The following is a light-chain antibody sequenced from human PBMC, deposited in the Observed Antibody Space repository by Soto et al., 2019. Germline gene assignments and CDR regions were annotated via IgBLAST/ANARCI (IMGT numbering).Light chain of an antibody. Sequence: EIVLTQSPGTLSLSPGERATFSCRASQSVSNSSLAWYHQKPGQAPRILLFAASRRATGIPDTFSGSGSGTDFTLTFSRLEPEDFAVYYCQVYGNSPMYTFGQGTRLEIK. CDR1: QSVSNSS. V-gene: IGKV3-20*01. J-gene: IGKJ2*01. CDR3: QVYGNSPMYT. CDR2: AAS.